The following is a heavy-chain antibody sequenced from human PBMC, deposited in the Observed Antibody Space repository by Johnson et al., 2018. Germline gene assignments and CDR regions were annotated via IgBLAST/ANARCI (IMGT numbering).Heavy chain of an antibody. J-gene: IGHJ3*01. CDR1: GFNFKVYA. CDR2: IDPSGGRT. CDR3: ARSYCGSDCHFHDAFDV. Sequence: VQLVQSGGGLEQPGGSLRLSCVASGFNFKVYAMSWVRQAPTKGLEWVSAIDPSGGRTSYADSVKGRYTISRDNSKSTLFLQMNSLRPDDTALYYCARSYCGSDCHFHDAFDVWGQGTMVTVSS. V-gene: IGHV3-23*04. D-gene: IGHD2-21*02.